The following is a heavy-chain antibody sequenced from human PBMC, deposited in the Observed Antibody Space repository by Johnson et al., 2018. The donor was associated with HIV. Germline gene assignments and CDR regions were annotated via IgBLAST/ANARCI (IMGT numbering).Heavy chain of an antibody. CDR1: GFTFSSYD. V-gene: IGHV3-13*01. CDR3: ASTIFGVAWHAFDI. CDR2: IGTAGDT. Sequence: EVQLVESGGGLVQPGGSLRLSCAASGFTFSSYDMHWVRQATGKGLEWVSAIGTAGDTYYADSVKGRFTISRDNSKNTLYLQMNSLRAEDTAVYYCASTIFGVAWHAFDIWGQGTMVIVSS. J-gene: IGHJ3*02. D-gene: IGHD3-3*01.